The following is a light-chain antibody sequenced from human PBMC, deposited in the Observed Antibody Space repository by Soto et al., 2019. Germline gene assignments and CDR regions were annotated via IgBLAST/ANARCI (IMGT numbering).Light chain of an antibody. CDR2: ATS. V-gene: IGKV3-20*01. Sequence: EVVMTQSPATLSASPGERVILSCRASQNIGSNLAWYQQRPGQAPRLLIYATSSRATGIPDRFSGSGSGTDFTLTISRLEPEDFAVYYCQQYDDSARYIFGQGTNLEIK. J-gene: IGKJ2*01. CDR3: QQYDDSARYI. CDR1: QNIGSN.